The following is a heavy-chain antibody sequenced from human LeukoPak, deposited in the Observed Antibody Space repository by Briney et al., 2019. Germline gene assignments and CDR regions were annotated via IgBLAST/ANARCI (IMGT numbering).Heavy chain of an antibody. J-gene: IGHJ4*02. CDR2: MNPNSGNT. D-gene: IGHD2-21*02. V-gene: IGHV1-8*01. CDR1: GYTFTSYD. CDR3: ARGRGKAYCGGDCYPDY. Sequence: ASVKVSCKASGYTFTSYDINWVRQATGQGLEWMGWMNPNSGNTGYAQKFQGRVTMTRNTSMSTAYMELSNLRSEDTAVYYCARGRGKAYCGGDCYPDYWGQGTRVTVSS.